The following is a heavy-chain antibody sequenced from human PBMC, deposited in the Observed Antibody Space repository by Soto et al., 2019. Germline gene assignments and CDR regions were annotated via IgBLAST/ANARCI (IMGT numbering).Heavy chain of an antibody. Sequence: QVQLVESGGGVVQPGRSLRLSCAASGFTFSNYAMHWVRQAPGKGLEWVAVIWYDGSNKYYEDSVKGRFTISRDNSKNPLYLQMNSPGAEDTAVFYCASLPPSIAANYWGQGTLVTVSS. CDR1: GFTFSNYA. J-gene: IGHJ4*02. V-gene: IGHV3-33*01. D-gene: IGHD6-13*01. CDR3: ASLPPSIAANY. CDR2: IWYDGSNK.